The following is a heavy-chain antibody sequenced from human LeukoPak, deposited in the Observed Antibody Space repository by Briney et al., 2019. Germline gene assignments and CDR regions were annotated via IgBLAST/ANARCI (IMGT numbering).Heavy chain of an antibody. V-gene: IGHV4-4*09. J-gene: IGHJ6*03. Sequence: SETLSLTCTVSGGSISSYYWSWIRQPPGKGLEWIGYIYTSGSTNYNPSLKSRVTISVDTSENQFSLKLSSVTAADTAVYYCAGHYYYDSSGYYYDYYYYYMDVWGKGTTVTVSS. D-gene: IGHD3-22*01. CDR2: IYTSGST. CDR1: GGSISSYY. CDR3: AGHYYYDSSGYYYDYYYYYMDV.